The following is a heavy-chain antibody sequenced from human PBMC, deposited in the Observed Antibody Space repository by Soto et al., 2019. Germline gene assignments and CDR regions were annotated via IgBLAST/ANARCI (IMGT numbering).Heavy chain of an antibody. CDR2: INAGNGNT. V-gene: IGHV1-3*01. CDR1: GYTFTSYA. J-gene: IGHJ4*02. D-gene: IGHD3-22*01. Sequence: ASVKVSCKASGYTFTSYAMHWVRQAPGQRLEWMGWINAGNGNTKYSQKFQGRVTITRDTSASTAYMELSSLRSEDTAVYYCARSHPYYDSSGYSGHDYRGQGTLVTVSS. CDR3: ARSHPYYDSSGYSGHDY.